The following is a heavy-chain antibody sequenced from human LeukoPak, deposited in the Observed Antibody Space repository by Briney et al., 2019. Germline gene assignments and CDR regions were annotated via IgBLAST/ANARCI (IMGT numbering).Heavy chain of an antibody. J-gene: IGHJ4*02. CDR1: GGSISSGSYY. Sequence: PSETLSLTCTVSGGSISSGSYYWSWIRQPAGKGLEWIGRIYTSGSTNYNPSLKSRVTISVDTSKNQFSLKLSSVTAGDTAVYYCAREAITGTTDYWGQGTLVTVSS. D-gene: IGHD1-7*01. V-gene: IGHV4-61*02. CDR3: AREAITGTTDY. CDR2: IYTSGST.